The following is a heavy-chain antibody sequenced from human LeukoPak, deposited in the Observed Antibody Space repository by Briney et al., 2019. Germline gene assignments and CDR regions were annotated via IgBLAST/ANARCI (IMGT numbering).Heavy chain of an antibody. CDR1: GGTFSSYA. CDR2: IIPIFGTA. Sequence: SVKVSCKASGGTFSSYAISWVRQAPGQGLEWMGGIIPIFGTANYAQKFQGRVTITADESTSTAYMELSSLRSEDTAVYYCARDLRVPDRSWFYGMDVWGQGTTVTVSS. V-gene: IGHV1-69*13. D-gene: IGHD3-22*01. J-gene: IGHJ6*02. CDR3: ARDLRVPDRSWFYGMDV.